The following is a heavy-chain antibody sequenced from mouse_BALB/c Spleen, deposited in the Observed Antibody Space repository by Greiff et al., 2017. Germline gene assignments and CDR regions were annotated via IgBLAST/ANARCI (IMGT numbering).Heavy chain of an antibody. CDR2: IYPGDGDT. CDR1: GYTFTSYW. Sequence: QVQLKQSGAELARPGASVKLSCKASGYTFTSYWMQWVKQRPGQGLEWIGAIYPGDGDTRYTQKFKGKATLTADKSSSTAYMQLSSLASEDSAVYYCARGTTATKEYYYAMDYWGQGTSVTVSS. V-gene: IGHV1-87*01. D-gene: IGHD1-2*01. J-gene: IGHJ4*01. CDR3: ARGTTATKEYYYAMDY.